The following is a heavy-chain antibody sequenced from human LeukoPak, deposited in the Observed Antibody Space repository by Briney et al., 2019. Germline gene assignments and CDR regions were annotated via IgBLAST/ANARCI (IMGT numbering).Heavy chain of an antibody. V-gene: IGHV4-59*08. CDR3: ARHDLGYDILTGYSIGNFDY. CDR1: DNSISSFY. Sequence: SETLSLTCTVSDNSISSFYWSWIRQPPGKGLEWIGYIYYSGSTNYNPSLKSRVTISVDTSKNQFSLKLSSVTAADTAVYYCARHDLGYDILTGYSIGNFDYWGQGTLVTVSS. D-gene: IGHD3-9*01. J-gene: IGHJ4*02. CDR2: IYYSGST.